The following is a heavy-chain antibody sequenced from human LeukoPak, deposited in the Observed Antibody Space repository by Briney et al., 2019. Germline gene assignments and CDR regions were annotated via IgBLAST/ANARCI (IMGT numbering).Heavy chain of an antibody. CDR1: GDSVSSNSVT. Sequence: SQTLSLTCAISGDSVSSNSVTWSWIRQSPSRGLEWLGRTYYYRSEWYNNYAISVKSRIIITPDTSKNQFSLQLNSVTPEDTAVYYCARVSWDYSGYDYDYGMDVWGQGTTVTVSS. D-gene: IGHD5-12*01. J-gene: IGHJ6*02. V-gene: IGHV6-1*01. CDR2: TYYYRSEWYN. CDR3: ARVSWDYSGYDYDYGMDV.